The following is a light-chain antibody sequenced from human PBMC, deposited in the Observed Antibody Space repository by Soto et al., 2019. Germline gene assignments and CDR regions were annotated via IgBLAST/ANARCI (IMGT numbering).Light chain of an antibody. CDR1: SGHSSYA. CDR3: QTWGTGFQF. V-gene: IGLV4-69*01. Sequence: QSVLTQSPSASASLGASVKLTCTLSSGHSSYAIAWHQKQPGKGPRYLMDLNNDGSHPKGDGIPDRFSGSSSGADRYLIISSLQSEDEADYYCQTWGTGFQFFGGGTKLTVL. CDR2: LNNDGSH. J-gene: IGLJ2*01.